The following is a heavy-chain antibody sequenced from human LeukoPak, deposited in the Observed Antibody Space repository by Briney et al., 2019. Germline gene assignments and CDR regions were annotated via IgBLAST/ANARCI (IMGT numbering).Heavy chain of an antibody. CDR1: GFTFSSYS. CDR3: ARAGNGSLAY. CDR2: ISSSSSTI. Sequence: PGGSLRLSCAASGFTFSSYSMNWVRQAPGKGLEWVSYISSSSSTIYYADSVKGRFTISRDNAKNSLYLQMNSLRAEDTAVYYCARAGNGSLAYWGQGTLVTVSS. D-gene: IGHD1-26*01. J-gene: IGHJ4*02. V-gene: IGHV3-48*01.